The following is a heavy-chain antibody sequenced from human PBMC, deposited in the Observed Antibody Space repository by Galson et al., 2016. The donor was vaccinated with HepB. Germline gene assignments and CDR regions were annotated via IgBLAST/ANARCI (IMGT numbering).Heavy chain of an antibody. CDR2: TYYRSKWYH. CDR1: GDSVSLNSAA. J-gene: IGHJ4*02. D-gene: IGHD3-10*01. Sequence: CALSGDSVSLNSAAWNWIRQSPSRGLPWLGSTYYRSKWYHDYAVTVKSPITINPDTSKNPFSLLLHSVPPEDTAVYYCVGGSGSFDYWGQGTLVTVSS. CDR3: VGGSGSFDY. V-gene: IGHV6-1*01.